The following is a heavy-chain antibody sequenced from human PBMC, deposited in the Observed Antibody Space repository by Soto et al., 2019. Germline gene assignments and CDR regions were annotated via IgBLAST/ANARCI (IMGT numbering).Heavy chain of an antibody. CDR2: IWYDGSNK. CDR3: ARDLDKDYGDPAVMDY. CDR1: GFTFSSYG. V-gene: IGHV3-33*01. J-gene: IGHJ4*02. D-gene: IGHD4-17*01. Sequence: GGSLRLSCAASGFTFSSYGMHWVRQAPGKGLEWVAVIWYDGSNKYYADSVKGRFTISRDNSKNTLYLQMNSLRAEDTAVYYCARDLDKDYGDPAVMDYWGQGTLVTVSS.